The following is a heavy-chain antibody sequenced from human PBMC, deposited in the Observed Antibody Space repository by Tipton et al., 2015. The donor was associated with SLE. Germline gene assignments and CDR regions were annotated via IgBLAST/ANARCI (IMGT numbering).Heavy chain of an antibody. CDR3: ARVAGDYYYYDMDV. Sequence: TLSLTCTVSGGSISSSNYYWGWIRQPPGKGLEWIGSIYYSGSTYYNPSLKSRVTISVDTSKTQFSLKLSSVTAADTAVYYCARVAGDYYYYDMDVWGQGTTVTVSS. CDR2: IYYSGST. J-gene: IGHJ6*02. V-gene: IGHV4-39*07. CDR1: GGSISSSNYY. D-gene: IGHD3-10*01.